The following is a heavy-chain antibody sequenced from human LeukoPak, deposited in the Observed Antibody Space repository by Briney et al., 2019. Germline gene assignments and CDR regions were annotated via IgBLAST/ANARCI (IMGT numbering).Heavy chain of an antibody. D-gene: IGHD3-16*01. CDR3: ARAVGPFDY. CDR2: IWHDGSNK. CDR1: GFIFSTYG. Sequence: PGRSLRLSCAASGFIFSTYGMPWVRQAPGKGLEWVAVIWHDGSNKYYADSVKGRFTISRDNSKDTLYLQMNSLRADDTAVYYCARAVGPFDYWGQGTLVTVSS. V-gene: IGHV3-33*01. J-gene: IGHJ4*02.